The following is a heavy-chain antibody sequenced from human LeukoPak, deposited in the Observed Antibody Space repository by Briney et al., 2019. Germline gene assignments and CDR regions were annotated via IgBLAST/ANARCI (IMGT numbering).Heavy chain of an antibody. J-gene: IGHJ5*02. CDR1: GGSITSSY. CDR3: ARGRYSAGDNWFDP. Sequence: PSETLSLTCTVSGGSITSSYWSWIRQSPGKGLEWIGYIHYTGSTNYNPSLKSRVTMLIDTSKNQFSLKLSSVTAADTAVYYCARGRYSAGDNWFDPWSQGTLVTVSS. D-gene: IGHD3-9*01. V-gene: IGHV4-59*01. CDR2: IHYTGST.